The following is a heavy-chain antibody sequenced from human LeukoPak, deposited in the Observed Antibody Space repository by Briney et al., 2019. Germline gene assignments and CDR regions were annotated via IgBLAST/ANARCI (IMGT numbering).Heavy chain of an antibody. CDR3: ARGGVRHCSSTGCYYYMDV. CDR2: IIPIFGTA. J-gene: IGHJ6*03. D-gene: IGHD2-2*01. V-gene: IGHV1-69*05. Sequence: SVKVSCKASGGTFSSYAISWVRQAPGQGLEWMGGIIPIFGTANYAQKFQGRVAITTDESTSTAYMELSSLRSEDTAVYYCARGGVRHCSSTGCYYYMDVWGKGTTVTVSS. CDR1: GGTFSSYA.